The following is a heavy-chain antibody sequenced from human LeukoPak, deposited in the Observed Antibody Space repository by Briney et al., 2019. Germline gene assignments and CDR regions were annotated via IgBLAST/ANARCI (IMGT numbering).Heavy chain of an antibody. CDR3: ARVFRAARSLWYYYYVDV. V-gene: IGHV4-61*01. J-gene: IGHJ6*03. CDR2: IYYSGST. Sequence: PSQTLSLTCTVSGGSIRSGRYYWSWIRQPPGKGLEWIGYIYYSGSTNYNPSLKSRVTISVDTSKNQFSLKLSSVTAADTAVYYCARVFRAARSLWYYYYVDVWGKGTTVTVSS. D-gene: IGHD6-6*01. CDR1: GGSIRSGRYY.